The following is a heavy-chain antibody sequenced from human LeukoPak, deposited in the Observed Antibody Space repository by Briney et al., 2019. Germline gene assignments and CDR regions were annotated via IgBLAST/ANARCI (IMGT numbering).Heavy chain of an antibody. CDR1: GFSLSTSGVG. Sequence: KESGPTLVKPTQTLTLTCTFSGFSLSTSGVGVGWIRQPPGKALEWLALIYWDDDKRYSPSLKSRLTITKDTSKNQVVLTMTNMDPVDTATYYCAHRLYGDYVQGDWLDPWGQGTLVTVSS. D-gene: IGHD4-17*01. V-gene: IGHV2-5*02. CDR2: IYWDDDK. J-gene: IGHJ5*02. CDR3: AHRLYGDYVQGDWLDP.